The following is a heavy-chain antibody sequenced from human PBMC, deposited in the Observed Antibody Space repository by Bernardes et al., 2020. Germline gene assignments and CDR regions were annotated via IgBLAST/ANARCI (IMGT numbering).Heavy chain of an antibody. J-gene: IGHJ4*02. Sequence: GGSLRLSCAASGFTFSDHYMSWIRQAPGKGLEWVSYIGTSGTNTYYADSVKVRFTISRDNARNSLYLQMNSLRAEDTAVYYCARSSHTVMITLWGQGTLVTVSS. CDR1: GFTFSDHY. V-gene: IGHV3-11*01. CDR2: IGTSGTNT. D-gene: IGHD5-18*01. CDR3: ARSSHTVMITL.